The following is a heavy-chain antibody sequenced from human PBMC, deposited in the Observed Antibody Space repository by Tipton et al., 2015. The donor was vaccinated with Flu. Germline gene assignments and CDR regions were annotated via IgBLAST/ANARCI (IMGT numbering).Heavy chain of an antibody. V-gene: IGHV4-34*01. Sequence: TLSLTCAVYGGSFSGYYWTWIRQPPGKGLEWIGEINHSGSTNYNPSLKSRVTISVDTSKNQFSLKVTSLTAADTAVYYCARARAPYYFYAMDVWGQGTSVTVSS. CDR2: INHSGST. CDR3: ARARAPYYFYAMDV. J-gene: IGHJ6*02. CDR1: GGSFSGYY.